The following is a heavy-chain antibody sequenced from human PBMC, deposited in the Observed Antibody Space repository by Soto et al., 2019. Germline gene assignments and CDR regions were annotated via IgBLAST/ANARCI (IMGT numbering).Heavy chain of an antibody. CDR2: IYYSGRT. CDR3: ARVRGLRSIDAFDI. Sequence: QVQLQESGPGLVKPSETLSLTCTVSGGSISSYYWSWIRQPPGKGLEWIGYIYYSGRTNYNPSLKSRVTISVDTSKNQFSLKLSSVTAADTAVYYCARVRGLRSIDAFDIWGQGTMVTVSS. CDR1: GGSISSYY. V-gene: IGHV4-59*01. J-gene: IGHJ3*02. D-gene: IGHD5-12*01.